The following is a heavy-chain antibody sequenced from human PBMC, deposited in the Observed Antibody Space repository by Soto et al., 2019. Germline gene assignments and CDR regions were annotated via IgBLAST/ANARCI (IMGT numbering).Heavy chain of an antibody. J-gene: IGHJ4*02. CDR3: ASYGSSSWHSFDY. V-gene: IGHV3-53*01. Sequence: PGGSLRLSCAASGFTFRSYAMSWVRQAPGKGLEWVSVIYSGGSTYYADSVKGRFTISRDNSKNTLYLQMNSLRAEDTAVYYCASYGSSSWHSFDYWGQGTLVTVSS. CDR1: GFTFRSYA. D-gene: IGHD6-13*01. CDR2: IYSGGST.